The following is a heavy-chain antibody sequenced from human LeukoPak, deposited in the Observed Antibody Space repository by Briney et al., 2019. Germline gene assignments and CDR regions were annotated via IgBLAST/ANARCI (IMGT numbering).Heavy chain of an antibody. J-gene: IGHJ4*02. V-gene: IGHV3-48*01. D-gene: IGHD4-17*01. CDR2: ISSSSSTI. Sequence: GGSLRLSCAASGFTFSSYSMNWVRQAPGKGLEWVSYISSSSSTIYYADSAKGRFTISRDNAKNSLYLQMNSLRAEDTAVYYCARDYGDYSSLYFDYWGQGTLVTVSS. CDR3: ARDYGDYSSLYFDY. CDR1: GFTFSSYS.